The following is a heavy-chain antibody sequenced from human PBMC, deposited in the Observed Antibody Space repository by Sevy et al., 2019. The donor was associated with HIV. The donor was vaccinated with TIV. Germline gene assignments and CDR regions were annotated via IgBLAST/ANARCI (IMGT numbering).Heavy chain of an antibody. Sequence: SGPTLVKPTQPLTLTCTFSEFSLSTIGVAVGWIRQPPGRALEWLALIYWDDHKVYSPSLKSRLTITKETSKNQVVLTLTNVNPVDTATYSCAHRQPLYRGSRLGYFDYWGQGILVTVSS. D-gene: IGHD3-16*02. CDR2: IYWDDHK. V-gene: IGHV2-5*02. CDR1: EFSLSTIGVA. J-gene: IGHJ4*02. CDR3: AHRQPLYRGSRLGYFDY.